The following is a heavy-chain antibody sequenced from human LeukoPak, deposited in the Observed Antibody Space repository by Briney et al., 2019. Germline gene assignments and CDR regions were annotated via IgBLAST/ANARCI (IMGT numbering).Heavy chain of an antibody. V-gene: IGHV3-21*01. J-gene: IGHJ4*02. Sequence: GGSLRLSCAASGXTFSIYNMHWVRQAPGKGLEWVSSISSSSSYIYYADSVKGRFTISRDNDKSSLYLQMNSLRAEDTAVYYCAQCFGTSCFDFDYWGQGTLVTVSS. CDR2: ISSSSSYI. CDR1: GXTFSIYN. D-gene: IGHD2-2*01. CDR3: AQCFGTSCFDFDY.